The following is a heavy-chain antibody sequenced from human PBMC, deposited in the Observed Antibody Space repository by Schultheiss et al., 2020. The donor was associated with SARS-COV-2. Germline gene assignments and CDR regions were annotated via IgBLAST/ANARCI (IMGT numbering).Heavy chain of an antibody. V-gene: IGHV4-59*08. Sequence: SETLSLTCAVYGGSFSGYYWSWIRQSPGKGLEWIGSIYYSGSTYYNPSLKSRVTISVDTSKNQFSLKLSSVTAADTAVYYCARLVVTTWDYWGQGTLVTVSS. CDR3: ARLVVTTWDY. CDR1: GGSFSGYY. CDR2: IYYSGST. D-gene: IGHD2-21*02. J-gene: IGHJ4*02.